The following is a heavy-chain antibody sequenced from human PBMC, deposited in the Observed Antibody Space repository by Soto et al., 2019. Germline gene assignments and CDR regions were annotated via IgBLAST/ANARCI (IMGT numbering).Heavy chain of an antibody. V-gene: IGHV3-23*01. CDR2: IIDSGAST. CDR3: AKGRSYYYYYGVDV. Sequence: QSGGSLRLSCAASGFTFRSCAMGWVRQAPGKGLEWVSDIIDSGASTYYADSVKGRFTISRDTSKSTLYLQMNSLRAEDTALYYCAKGRSYYYYYGVDVWGQETTVTVSS. J-gene: IGHJ6*02. CDR1: GFTFRSCA.